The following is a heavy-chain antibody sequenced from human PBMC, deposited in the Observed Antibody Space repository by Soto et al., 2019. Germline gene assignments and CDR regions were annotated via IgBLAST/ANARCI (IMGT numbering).Heavy chain of an antibody. V-gene: IGHV1-2*02. CDR3: ARDEDCSSTSCPFDFDI. Sequence: ASVKVSCKASGYTFTGYYMYWVRQAPGQGLEWMGWINPNSGGTNYAQKFQGRVTMTRDTSISTAYMELSRLRSDDTAVYYCARDEDCSSTSCPFDFDIQGQGTMVTVSS. CDR2: INPNSGGT. CDR1: GYTFTGYY. D-gene: IGHD2-2*01. J-gene: IGHJ3*02.